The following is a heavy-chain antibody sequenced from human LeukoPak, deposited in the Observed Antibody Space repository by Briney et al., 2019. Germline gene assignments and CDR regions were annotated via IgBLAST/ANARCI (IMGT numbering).Heavy chain of an antibody. V-gene: IGHV3-30*18. D-gene: IGHD3-10*01. Sequence: GGSLRLSCAASGFTFSSYGMHWVRQAPGKGLEWVAVISYDGSNKYYADSVKGRFTISRDNSKNTLYLQMNSLGAEDTAVYYCAKEDKTGSFDYWGQGTLVTVSS. J-gene: IGHJ4*02. CDR3: AKEDKTGSFDY. CDR1: GFTFSSYG. CDR2: ISYDGSNK.